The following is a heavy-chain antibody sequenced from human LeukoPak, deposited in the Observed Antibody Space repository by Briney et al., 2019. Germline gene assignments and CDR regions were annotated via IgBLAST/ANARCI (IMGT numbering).Heavy chain of an antibody. V-gene: IGHV3-48*04. Sequence: GGSLRLSCAASGFTFSSYSMNWVRQAPGKGLEWVSYISSSSSTIYYADSVKGRFTISRDNAKNSLYLQMNSLRAEDTAVYYCARRNHIVVVPAVWRNYYYYYYMDVWGKGTTVTVSS. D-gene: IGHD2-2*01. CDR2: ISSSSSTI. CDR3: ARRNHIVVVPAVWRNYYYYYYMDV. CDR1: GFTFSSYS. J-gene: IGHJ6*03.